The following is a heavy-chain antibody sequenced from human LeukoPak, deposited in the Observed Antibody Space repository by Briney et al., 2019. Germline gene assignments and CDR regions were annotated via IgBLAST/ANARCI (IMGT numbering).Heavy chain of an antibody. J-gene: IGHJ5*02. D-gene: IGHD2-2*01. Sequence: PSETLSLTCTVSGGSISSSSYFWGWIRQPPGKGLEWIGSISYTGSTYSNPSLKSRVTMSVDTSKNQFSLKLSSVTAADTAVFYCARGLVSAALWQNWFDPWGQGTLVIVSS. CDR2: ISYTGST. CDR1: GGSISSSSYF. V-gene: IGHV4-39*07. CDR3: ARGLVSAALWQNWFDP.